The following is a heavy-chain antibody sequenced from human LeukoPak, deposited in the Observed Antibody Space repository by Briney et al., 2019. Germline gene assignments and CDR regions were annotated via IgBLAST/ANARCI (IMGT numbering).Heavy chain of an antibody. V-gene: IGHV4-59*01. CDR3: ARARYYYTY. J-gene: IGHJ4*02. Sequence: SETLSLTCTVSGGSISSYYWSWIRQPPGKGLEWIGYIYYNGNTNYNPSLKSRVTISIDTSKNQFFLKLSSVTAADTAVYYCARARYYYTYWGQGTLVTVSS. CDR2: IYYNGNT. CDR1: GGSISSYY.